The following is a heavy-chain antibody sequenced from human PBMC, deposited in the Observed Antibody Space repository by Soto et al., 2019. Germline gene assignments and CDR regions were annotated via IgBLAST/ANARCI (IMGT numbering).Heavy chain of an antibody. CDR2: VMPTFGAG. CDR3: AASRGFYEAMDA. Sequence: QVQLVQSGAEVKKPGSSVKVSCTASGGAFRNYAVSWVRQAPGQGLEWMGAVMPTFGAGVCAQKFQGRLTIFAEESTNTAYLNGSSLTFEDAAIYYCAASRGFYEAMDAWGQGTTLTVSS. V-gene: IGHV1-69*01. D-gene: IGHD3-22*01. J-gene: IGHJ6*02. CDR1: GGAFRNYA.